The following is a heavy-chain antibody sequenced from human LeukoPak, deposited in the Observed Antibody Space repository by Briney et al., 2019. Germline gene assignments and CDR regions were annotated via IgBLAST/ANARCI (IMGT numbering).Heavy chain of an antibody. CDR2: IWYDGSNK. D-gene: IGHD5-18*01. J-gene: IGHJ6*02. V-gene: IGHV3-33*01. CDR1: GFTFSSYG. CDR3: ARDRYSYGYYYYYGMDV. Sequence: PGRSLRLSRAASGFTFSSYGMHWVRQAPGKGLEWVAVIWYDGSNKYYADSVKGRFTISRDNSKNTLYLQMNSLRAEDTAVYYCARDRYSYGYYYYYGMDVWGQGTTVTVSS.